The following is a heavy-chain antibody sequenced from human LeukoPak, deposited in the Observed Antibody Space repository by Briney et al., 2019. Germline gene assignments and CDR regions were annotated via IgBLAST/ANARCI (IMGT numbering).Heavy chain of an antibody. CDR3: ATADTAMVTFDY. J-gene: IGHJ4*02. D-gene: IGHD5-18*01. Sequence: PSETLSLTCTVSGGSISSGGYYWSWIRQHPGKGLXWIGYIYYSGSTYYNPSLKSRVTISVDTSKNQFSLKLSSVTAADTAVYYCATADTAMVTFDYWGQGTLVTVSS. CDR2: IYYSGST. V-gene: IGHV4-31*03. CDR1: GGSISSGGYY.